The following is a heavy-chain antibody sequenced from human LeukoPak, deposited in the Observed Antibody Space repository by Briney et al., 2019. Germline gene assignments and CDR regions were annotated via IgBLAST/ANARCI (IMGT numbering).Heavy chain of an antibody. CDR1: GFTFSSYA. CDR2: ISGSGGST. J-gene: IGHJ4*02. Sequence: PGGSLRLSCAASGFTFSSYAMSWVRQAPGKGLEWVSAISGSGGSTYYADSVKGCFTISRDNSKNTLYLQMNSLRAEDTAVYYCAKEARGGYCSSTSCYSYYWGQGTLVTVSS. V-gene: IGHV3-23*01. D-gene: IGHD2-2*02. CDR3: AKEARGGYCSSTSCYSYY.